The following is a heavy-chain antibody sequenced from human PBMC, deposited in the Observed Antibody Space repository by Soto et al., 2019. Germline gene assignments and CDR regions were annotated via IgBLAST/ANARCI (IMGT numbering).Heavy chain of an antibody. V-gene: IGHV1-69*01. CDR3: TRGVTANYMGGDAFEI. D-gene: IGHD3-16*01. J-gene: IGHJ3*02. CDR2: IMPIFGTA. CDR1: GGTFSSYT. Sequence: QVLLVQSGAEVKQPGSSVKVTCKASGGTFSSYTISWVRQAPGQGLEYMGGIMPIFGTATYTQSFQDRVTITADESTSTVYMELRSLTSDDTAVYYCTRGVTANYMGGDAFEIWGQGTMVTVSS.